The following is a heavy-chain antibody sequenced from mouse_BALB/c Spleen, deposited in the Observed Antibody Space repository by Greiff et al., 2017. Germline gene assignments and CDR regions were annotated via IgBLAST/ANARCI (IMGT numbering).Heavy chain of an antibody. CDR3: EREGNGKYQGED. CDR2: INPYNDGT. J-gene: IGHJ2*01. D-gene: IGHD2-1*01. CDR1: GYTFTSYV. Sequence: EVQRVESGPELVKPGASVKMSCKASGYTFTSYVMHWVKQKPGQGLEWIGYINPYNDGTKYNEKFKGKATLTSDKSSSTAYMELSSLTSEDYAVYYSEREGNGKYQGEDWGQGTTLTVAA. V-gene: IGHV1-14*01.